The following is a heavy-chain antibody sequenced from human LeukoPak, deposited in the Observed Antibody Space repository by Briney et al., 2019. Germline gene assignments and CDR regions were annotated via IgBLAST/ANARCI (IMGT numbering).Heavy chain of an antibody. Sequence: GGSLRLSCAASGFTFSSYGMHWVRQAPGKGLEWVAVIWYDGSNKYYADSVKGRFTISRDNSKNTLYLQMNSLRAEDTAVYYCAKDRITMIVVATEGIHPWGQGTLVTVSS. D-gene: IGHD3-22*01. V-gene: IGHV3-33*06. CDR2: IWYDGSNK. CDR1: GFTFSSYG. J-gene: IGHJ5*02. CDR3: AKDRITMIVVATEGIHP.